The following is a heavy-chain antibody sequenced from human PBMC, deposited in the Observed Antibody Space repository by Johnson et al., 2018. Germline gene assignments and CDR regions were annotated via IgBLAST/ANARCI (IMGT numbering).Heavy chain of an antibody. CDR2: INSDGSTT. CDR3: TRASTPSAFDI. CDR1: EFTFSSYW. V-gene: IGHV3-74*01. Sequence: VQLQESGGGLVQFGGSLRLSCAASEFTFSSYWMHWVRQAPGKGLVWVSRINSDGSTTSYADSVKGRFSISRDNAKNTLYLQMNSLRAEDTAVYYCTRASTPSAFDIWGQGTMVTVSS. J-gene: IGHJ3*02.